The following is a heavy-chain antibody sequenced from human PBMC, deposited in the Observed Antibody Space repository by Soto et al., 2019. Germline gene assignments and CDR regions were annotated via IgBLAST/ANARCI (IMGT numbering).Heavy chain of an antibody. D-gene: IGHD4-4*01. V-gene: IGHV3-21*01. CDR2: ISSSSSYI. J-gene: IGHJ4*02. Sequence: PGGSLRLSCAASGFTFSSYRMNWVRQAPGKGLEWVSSISSSSSYIYYADSVKGRFTISRDNAKNSLYLQMNSLRAEDTAVYYCASEPNDYGNNWGQGTLVTVSS. CDR1: GFTFSSYR. CDR3: ASEPNDYGNN.